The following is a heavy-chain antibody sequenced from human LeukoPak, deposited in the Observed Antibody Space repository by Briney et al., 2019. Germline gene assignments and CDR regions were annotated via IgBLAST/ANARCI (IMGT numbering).Heavy chain of an antibody. V-gene: IGHV4-4*07. Sequence: SETLSLTCTVSGGSISSYHWSWIRQPAGKGLEWIGRIDTSGSTNYNPSLKSRVTMSVDTSKNQFSLKLSSVTAADTALYYCARAPLGDPSLIGYFDYWGQGTLVTVSS. CDR1: GGSISSYH. D-gene: IGHD3-16*01. CDR3: ARAPLGDPSLIGYFDY. CDR2: IDTSGST. J-gene: IGHJ4*02.